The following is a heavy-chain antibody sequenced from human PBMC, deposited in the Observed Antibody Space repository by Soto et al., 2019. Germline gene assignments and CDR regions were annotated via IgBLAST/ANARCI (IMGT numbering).Heavy chain of an antibody. J-gene: IGHJ6*02. CDR3: ARVPSRYGSGPYGMDV. Sequence: QVHLVESGGGVVQPGRSLRLSCVASEFAFSSYSMHWVRQAPGKGLEWVAVVSFDGSNKKSIDSLRGRFTVSRDNSKNKLYLQMNSLRVEDTAVYYCARVPSRYGSGPYGMDVWGQGTTVTVSS. D-gene: IGHD3-10*01. V-gene: IGHV3-30-3*01. CDR1: EFAFSSYS. CDR2: VSFDGSNK.